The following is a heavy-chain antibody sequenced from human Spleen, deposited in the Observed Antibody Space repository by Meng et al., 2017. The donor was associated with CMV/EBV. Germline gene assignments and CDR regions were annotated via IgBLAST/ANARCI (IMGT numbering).Heavy chain of an antibody. J-gene: IGHJ4*02. V-gene: IGHV3-15*01. CDR2: IKNKNNGGTR. D-gene: IGHD3-22*01. Sequence: GESLKISCAASGFSFTNAWMTWVRQAPGKGLQWIALIKNKNNGGTRESAAPVKGRFTISRDDSIHTLYLQMNSLKTEDTAVYYCATSYYDRSGYSVPYFDNWGQGVLVTVSS. CDR1: GFSFTNAW. CDR3: ATSYYDRSGYSVPYFDN.